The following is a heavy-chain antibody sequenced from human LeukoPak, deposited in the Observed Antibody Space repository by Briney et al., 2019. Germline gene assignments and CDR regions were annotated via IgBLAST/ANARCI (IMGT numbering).Heavy chain of an antibody. D-gene: IGHD3-22*01. Sequence: PSETLSLTCTVSGYSISSGYYWGWIRQPPGEGLEWIGSLYHSGSTYYNPSLKSRVTISIDTSKNQFSLKLSSVTAADTAVYYWARSGTGLLRYYFDYWGQGTLITVSS. CDR1: GYSISSGYY. CDR2: LYHSGST. V-gene: IGHV4-38-2*02. CDR3: ARSGTGLLRYYFDY. J-gene: IGHJ4*02.